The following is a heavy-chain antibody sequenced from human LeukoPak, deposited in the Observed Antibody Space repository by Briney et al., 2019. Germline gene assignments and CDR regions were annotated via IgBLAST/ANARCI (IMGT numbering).Heavy chain of an antibody. J-gene: IGHJ1*01. Sequence: GGSLRLSCIASGFTFTSYHISWVRQAPGKGLEWVANIKQDGGEKYFADSVSGGFTISRDTTKKSPYLQMTRLSADDTGVCYCRDSNFQHWGRDTLVTVSS. CDR3: RDSNFQH. D-gene: IGHD3/OR15-3a*01. CDR2: IKQDGGEK. CDR1: GFTFTSYH. V-gene: IGHV3-7*01.